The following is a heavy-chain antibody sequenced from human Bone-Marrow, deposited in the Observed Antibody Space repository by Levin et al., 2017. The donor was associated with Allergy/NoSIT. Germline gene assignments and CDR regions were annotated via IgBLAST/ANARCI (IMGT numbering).Heavy chain of an antibody. V-gene: IGHV3-15*01. Sequence: GGSLRLSCAASGFNFSDAWMSWVRQAPGKGLEWVGRIKGKSDGGTRDHAAPVKGRFTILKDDSKNMLFLQMNSLKNEDKAGYDCTTVKPDFLTGYYITPPHFWGQGTLVTVSS. J-gene: IGHJ1*01. D-gene: IGHD3-9*01. CDR3: TTVKPDFLTGYYITPPHF. CDR1: GFNFSDAW. CDR2: IKGKSDGGTR.